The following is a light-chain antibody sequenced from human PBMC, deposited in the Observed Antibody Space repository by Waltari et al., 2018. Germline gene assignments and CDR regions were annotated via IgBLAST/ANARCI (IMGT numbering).Light chain of an antibody. Sequence: EIVMTQSPDSLAVSLGERAAINCKSSRSVLYNSNNKNYLPWYQQKPRQPPNLLINWAASRESGVPDRFSGSGSGTDFTLTISSLQAEDVAVYYCQQYYSSPISFGQGTRLEIK. CDR1: RSVLYNSNNKNY. V-gene: IGKV4-1*01. J-gene: IGKJ5*01. CDR3: QQYYSSPIS. CDR2: WAA.